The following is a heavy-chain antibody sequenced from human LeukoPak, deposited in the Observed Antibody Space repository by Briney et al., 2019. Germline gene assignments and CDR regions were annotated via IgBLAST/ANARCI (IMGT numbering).Heavy chain of an antibody. Sequence: GGSLRLSCAASGFTFSSYWMHWVRQAPGKGLVWVTRIKSAGSSIMYADSVKGRFTISRDNAKNTLYLQMNSLRAEDTAVYYCTRDLDYGGKSNFDYWGQGTLVTVSS. V-gene: IGHV3-74*03. CDR3: TRDLDYGGKSNFDY. J-gene: IGHJ4*02. D-gene: IGHD4-23*01. CDR2: IKSAGSSI. CDR1: GFTFSSYW.